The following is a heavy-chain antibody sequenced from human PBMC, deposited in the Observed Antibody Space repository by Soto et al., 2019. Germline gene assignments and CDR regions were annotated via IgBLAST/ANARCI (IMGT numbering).Heavy chain of an antibody. Sequence: QVQLVQSGAEVRKPGSSVRVSCKASGGSFNRHTISWVRQAPGQGLEWMGGIIPIFGTANHAQKFQGRVTNIADESTSTVYMELSSLRSDDTAIYYCARGWGYDSTDYYYAYWGQGTLVIVS. CDR2: IIPIFGTA. CDR1: GGSFNRHT. CDR3: ARGWGYDSTDYYYAY. J-gene: IGHJ4*02. D-gene: IGHD3-22*01. V-gene: IGHV1-69*01.